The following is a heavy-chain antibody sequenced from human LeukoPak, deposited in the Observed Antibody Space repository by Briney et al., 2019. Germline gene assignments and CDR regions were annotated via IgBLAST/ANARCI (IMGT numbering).Heavy chain of an antibody. CDR2: IRYDGSNK. CDR3: VTIRSYYFDC. J-gene: IGHJ4*02. CDR1: GFTFSSYG. Sequence: PGGSLRLSCAASGFTFSSYGMHWVRQAPGKGLEWVAFIRYDGSNKYYADSVKGRFTISRDNSKNTLYLQMNSLRAEDTAVYYCVTIRSYYFDCWGQGTLVTVSS. V-gene: IGHV3-30*02. D-gene: IGHD3-16*02.